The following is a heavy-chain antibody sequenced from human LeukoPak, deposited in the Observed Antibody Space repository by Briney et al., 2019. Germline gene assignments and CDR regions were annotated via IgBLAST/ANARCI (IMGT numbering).Heavy chain of an antibody. Sequence: PSETLSLTCTVSGNSISSGDYYWSWIRQPPGKGLEWIGYIYSSGSTNYNPSLKSRVTMSVDTSKNQFSLKVSSVTAADTAVYYCARVFDSGSQAYFYYMDVWGKGTTVTIFS. CDR3: ARVFDSGSQAYFYYMDV. CDR2: IYSSGST. D-gene: IGHD3-10*01. CDR1: GNSISSGDYY. V-gene: IGHV4-61*08. J-gene: IGHJ6*03.